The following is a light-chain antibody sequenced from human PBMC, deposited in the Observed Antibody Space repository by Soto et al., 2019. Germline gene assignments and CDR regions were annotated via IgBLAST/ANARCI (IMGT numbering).Light chain of an antibody. CDR1: QSVSSSY. J-gene: IGKJ5*01. V-gene: IGKV3-20*01. CDR3: QQYGSSPPIP. Sequence: EIVLTQSPGTLSLSPGERATLSCRASQSVSSSYLAWYQQKPGQAPRLLIYGASSRATGIPDRFSGSGSGTDFTLTISRLEPEAFAVYYCQQYGSSPPIPFGQGTRLAIK. CDR2: GAS.